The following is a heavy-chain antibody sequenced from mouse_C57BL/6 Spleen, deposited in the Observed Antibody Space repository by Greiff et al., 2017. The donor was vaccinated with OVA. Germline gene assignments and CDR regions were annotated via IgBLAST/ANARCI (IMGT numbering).Heavy chain of an antibody. D-gene: IGHD2-1*01. CDR2: INPYNGDT. Sequence: VQLQQSGPELVKPGASVKISCKASGYSFTGYFMNWVMQSHGKSLEWIGRINPYNGDTFYNQKFKGKATLTVDKSSSTAHMELRSLTSEDSAVYYCARGTTVAYFDYWGQGTTLTVSS. J-gene: IGHJ2*01. CDR1: GYSFTGYF. CDR3: ARGTTVAYFDY. V-gene: IGHV1-20*01.